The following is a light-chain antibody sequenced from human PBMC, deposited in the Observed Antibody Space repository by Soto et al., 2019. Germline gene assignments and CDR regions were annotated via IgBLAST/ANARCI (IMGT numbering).Light chain of an antibody. Sequence: QSALTQPASVSGSPGQSVTISCSGSSCDIGAYDYVSWYQQHPGRAPKLIIYEDSHRFSGLDYRFSGSKSGNTASVTISGRQAEDEGDYYCTSFAPGRIYVFGSGTKVTVL. CDR3: TSFAPGRIYV. CDR1: SCDIGAYDY. CDR2: EDS. V-gene: IGLV2-14*03. J-gene: IGLJ1*01.